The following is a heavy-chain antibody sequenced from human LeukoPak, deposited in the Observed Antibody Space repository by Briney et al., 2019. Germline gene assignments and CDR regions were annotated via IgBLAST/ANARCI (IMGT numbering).Heavy chain of an antibody. Sequence: GASVKVSCKASGFPFTHHGITWVRQAPGQGLEWMGWISGYNGDTNYAQKFQGRVTLTTDTSTSTAYMELRSLRSDDTAVYYCARGPTNTSGRYAYFDYWGQGTLVTVSS. V-gene: IGHV1-18*01. CDR1: GFPFTHHG. CDR3: ARGPTNTSGRYAYFDY. J-gene: IGHJ4*02. D-gene: IGHD6-19*01. CDR2: ISGYNGDT.